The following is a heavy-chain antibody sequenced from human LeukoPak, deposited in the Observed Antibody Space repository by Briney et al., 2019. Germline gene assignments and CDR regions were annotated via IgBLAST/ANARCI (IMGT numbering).Heavy chain of an antibody. Sequence: GASVKVSCKASGYTFTGYYMHWVRQAPGQGLEWMGWINPNSGGTNYAQKFQGRVTMTRDTSISTAYMELSRLRSDDTAVYYCARAPIGAAAGFVFDYWGQGTLVTVSS. J-gene: IGHJ4*02. CDR1: GYTFTGYY. CDR3: ARAPIGAAAGFVFDY. D-gene: IGHD6-13*01. CDR2: INPNSGGT. V-gene: IGHV1-2*02.